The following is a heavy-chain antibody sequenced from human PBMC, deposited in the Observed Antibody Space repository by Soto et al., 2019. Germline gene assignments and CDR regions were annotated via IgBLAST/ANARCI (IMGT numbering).Heavy chain of an antibody. D-gene: IGHD5-18*01. CDR1: GGSISSSSYY. V-gene: IGHV4-39*01. J-gene: IGHJ4*02. CDR3: ARSNEYSYGYFDY. CDR2: IYYSGST. Sequence: TSETLSLTCTVSGGSISSSSYYWGWIRQPPGKGLEWIGSIYYSGSTYYNPSLKSRVTISVDTSKNQFSLKLSSVTAADTAVYYCARSNEYSYGYFDYWGQGTLVTVSS.